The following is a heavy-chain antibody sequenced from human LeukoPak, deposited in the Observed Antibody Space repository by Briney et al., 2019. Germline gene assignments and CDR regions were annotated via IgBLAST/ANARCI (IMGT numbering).Heavy chain of an antibody. D-gene: IGHD4-17*01. Sequence: GGSLRLSCAASGFTFSSYSMTWVRQAPGKGLEWVSCVTSSSSTIYYADSVKGRFTISRDNAKNSLFLQMNNLRAEDTAVYHCARGDAYGDYKFDYWGQGTLVTVSS. V-gene: IGHV3-48*04. J-gene: IGHJ4*02. CDR2: VTSSSSTI. CDR1: GFTFSSYS. CDR3: ARGDAYGDYKFDY.